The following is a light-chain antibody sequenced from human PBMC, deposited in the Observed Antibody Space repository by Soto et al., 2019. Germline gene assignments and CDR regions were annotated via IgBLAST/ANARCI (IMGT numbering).Light chain of an antibody. J-gene: IGLJ2*01. Sequence: QSVLTQPASVSGSPGQSITISCTGTSSDVGGYNYVSWYQQHPGTAPKLMIYDDSNRPSGVSNRFSGSKSGNAASLTISGLQAEDEADYYCSSYATSSTNVVFGGGTKLTVL. CDR2: DDS. CDR1: SSDVGGYNY. CDR3: SSYATSSTNVV. V-gene: IGLV2-14*01.